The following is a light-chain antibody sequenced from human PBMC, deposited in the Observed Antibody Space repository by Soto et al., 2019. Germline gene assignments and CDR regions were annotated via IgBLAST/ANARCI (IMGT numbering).Light chain of an antibody. CDR1: QSISSW. CDR2: DAS. CDR3: QHYNSYSLT. Sequence: DIQMTQSPSTLSASVGDRVTITCRASQSISSWLAWYQQKPGKTPKLLIYDASSLESGVPSRFSGSGSGTEFTLPISSLQPDDFATYYCQHYNSYSLTFGQGTKVAIK. J-gene: IGKJ1*01. V-gene: IGKV1-5*01.